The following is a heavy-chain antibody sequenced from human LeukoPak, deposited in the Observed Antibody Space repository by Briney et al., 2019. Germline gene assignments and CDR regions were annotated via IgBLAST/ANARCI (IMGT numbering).Heavy chain of an antibody. CDR1: GFTFSSYW. J-gene: IGHJ4*02. V-gene: IGHV3-7*01. CDR2: IKQDGSEK. CDR3: ARETPTEAYYYDSSGIPDY. D-gene: IGHD3-22*01. Sequence: PGGSLRLSCVASGFTFSSYWMSWVRQAPGKGLEWVANIKQDGSEKYYVDSVKGRFTISRDNAKNSLYLQMNSLRAEDTAVYYCARETPTEAYYYDSSGIPDYWGQGTLVTVSS.